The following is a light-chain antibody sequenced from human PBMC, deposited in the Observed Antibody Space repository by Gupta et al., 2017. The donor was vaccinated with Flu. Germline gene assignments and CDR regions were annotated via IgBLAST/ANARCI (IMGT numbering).Light chain of an antibody. Sequence: SVTISCTGTRSDVGNYDYVSWYQQHPGKAPKLLIYGVTERPSGVPDRFSGSKSGNTASLTISGLQADEEASYYCCSYAGTFTFVFGGGTKLTVL. CDR1: RSDVGNYDY. V-gene: IGLV2-11*03. CDR2: GVT. J-gene: IGLJ2*01. CDR3: CSYAGTFTFV.